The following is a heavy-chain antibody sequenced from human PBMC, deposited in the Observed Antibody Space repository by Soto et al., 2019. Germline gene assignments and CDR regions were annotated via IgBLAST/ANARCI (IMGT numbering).Heavy chain of an antibody. CDR1: GFTFSSYE. V-gene: IGHV3-48*03. CDR3: AREAYGGNPFDY. CDR2: IIGSGSTK. D-gene: IGHD4-17*01. Sequence: EVQLVESGGGLVQPGGSLRLSCAASGFTFSSYEMNWVHQAPGKGLEWVSYIIGSGSTKYYADSVKGRFSISRDNAQNSLYLQMSSLRAEDTAVYYCAREAYGGNPFDYWGQGTLVTVSS. J-gene: IGHJ4*02.